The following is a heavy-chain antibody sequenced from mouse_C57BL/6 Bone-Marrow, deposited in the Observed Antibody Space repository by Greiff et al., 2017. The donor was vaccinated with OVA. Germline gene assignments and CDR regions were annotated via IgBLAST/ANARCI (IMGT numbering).Heavy chain of an antibody. CDR3: ARRYYCSSYYAMDY. J-gene: IGHJ4*01. V-gene: IGHV1-50*01. Sequence: QVQLQQPGAELVKPGASVKLSCKASGYTFTSYWMQWVKQRPGQGLEWIGEIDPSDSYTNYNQKFKGKATLTVDTSSSTAYMQLISLTSEDSAVYYCARRYYCSSYYAMDYWGQGTSVTVSS. D-gene: IGHD1-1*01. CDR2: IDPSDSYT. CDR1: GYTFTSYW.